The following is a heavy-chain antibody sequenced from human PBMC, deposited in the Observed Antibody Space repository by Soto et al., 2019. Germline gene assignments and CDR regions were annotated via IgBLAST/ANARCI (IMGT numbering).Heavy chain of an antibody. CDR3: ARRGSGSYSAY. Sequence: SETLSLTCTVSGGSISSGDYYWSWIRQPPGKGLEWIGYIYYSGSTYYNPSLKSRVTISVDTSKNQFSLKLSSVTAADTAVYYCARRGSGSYSAYWGQGTLVTVSS. CDR2: IYYSGST. D-gene: IGHD3-10*01. CDR1: GGSISSGDYY. J-gene: IGHJ4*02. V-gene: IGHV4-30-4*01.